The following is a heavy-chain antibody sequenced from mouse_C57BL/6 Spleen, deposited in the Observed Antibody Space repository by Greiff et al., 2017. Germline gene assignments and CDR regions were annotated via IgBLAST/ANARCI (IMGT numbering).Heavy chain of an antibody. J-gene: IGHJ2*01. Sequence: VQLQQSGPELVKPGASVTISCKASGYTFTDYYINWVKQRPGKGLEWFGWIYPGSGNTKYNEKFKGKAPLTVDTSTSTAYMQLSSLTSEDSAVYFCARWGLGDGDYWGQGTTLTVSS. CDR3: ARWGLGDGDY. CDR1: GYTFTDYY. CDR2: IYPGSGNT. V-gene: IGHV1-84*01. D-gene: IGHD3-3*01.